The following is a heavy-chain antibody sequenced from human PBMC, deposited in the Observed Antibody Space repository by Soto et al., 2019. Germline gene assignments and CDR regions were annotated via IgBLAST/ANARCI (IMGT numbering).Heavy chain of an antibody. D-gene: IGHD5-18*01. Sequence: SETLSLTCAVSGGSISSSNWGSGVRQPPGKGVEWIGEIYHSGSTNYNPSLKSRVTISVDKSKNQFSMKLSSVTAADKAVYYCARGGYSYGYLDYWGQGTLVTVSS. CDR3: ARGGYSYGYLDY. V-gene: IGHV4-4*02. J-gene: IGHJ4*02. CDR2: IYHSGST. CDR1: GGSISSSNW.